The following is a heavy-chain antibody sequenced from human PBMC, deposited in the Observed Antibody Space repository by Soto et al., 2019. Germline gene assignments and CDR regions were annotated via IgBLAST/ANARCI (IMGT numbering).Heavy chain of an antibody. CDR2: IKQDGSEK. J-gene: IGHJ6*03. D-gene: IGHD6-13*01. Sequence: GGSLRLSCASSGFTFSSYWMSWVRQAPGKGLEWVANIKQDGSEKYYVDSVKGRFTISRDNAKNSLYLQMNSLRAEDTAVYYCARVGIAAAGTVRYHYYSMDVWGKGTPVRVSS. CDR3: ARVGIAAAGTVRYHYYSMDV. CDR1: GFTFSSYW. V-gene: IGHV3-7*01.